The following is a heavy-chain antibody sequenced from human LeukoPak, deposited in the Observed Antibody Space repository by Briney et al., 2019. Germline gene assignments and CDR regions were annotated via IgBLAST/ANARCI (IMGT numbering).Heavy chain of an antibody. V-gene: IGHV4-59*12. CDR3: ARDLRLGKSIGY. CDR2: VDHTGST. D-gene: IGHD4-23*01. CDR1: DDSITMYY. J-gene: IGHJ4*02. Sequence: SETLSLTCSVSDDSITMYYWTWIRQPPGKGLEWIGYVDHTGSTNFNPSLNGRVSISRDTTKNLFSLRLRSVTAADTAVYYCARDLRLGKSIGYWGQGTLVTVSS.